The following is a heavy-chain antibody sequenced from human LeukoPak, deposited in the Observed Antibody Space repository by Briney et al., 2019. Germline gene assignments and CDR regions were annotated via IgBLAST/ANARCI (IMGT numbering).Heavy chain of an antibody. CDR2: IWYDGSNK. CDR1: GFTFSSYG. D-gene: IGHD6-19*01. Sequence: QPGGSLRLSCAASGFTFSSYGMHWVRQAPGKGLEGVAVIWYDGSNKYYADSVKGRFTISRGNSKNTLYLQMNSLRAEDTAVYYCARDGYSSGWSTSKPYYYYYMDVWGKGTTVTVSS. CDR3: ARDGYSSGWSTSKPYYYYYMDV. V-gene: IGHV3-33*01. J-gene: IGHJ6*03.